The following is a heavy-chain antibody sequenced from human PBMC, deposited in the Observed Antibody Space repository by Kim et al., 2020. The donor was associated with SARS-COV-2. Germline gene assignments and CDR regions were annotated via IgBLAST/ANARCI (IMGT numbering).Heavy chain of an antibody. Sequence: SDAHSVRGRLHTSRGKANNTMYLQMNSLRAEDTAVYYCVRGSGTFGDFDLWGQGTLVTISS. V-gene: IGHV3-74*01. D-gene: IGHD3-10*01. J-gene: IGHJ4*02. CDR3: VRGSGTFGDFDL.